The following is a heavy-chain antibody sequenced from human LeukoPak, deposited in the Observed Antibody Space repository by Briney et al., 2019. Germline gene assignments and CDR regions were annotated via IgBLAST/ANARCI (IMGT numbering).Heavy chain of an antibody. CDR3: ARTELGYCSGGSCRLDYYYGMDV. CDR2: ISAYNGNT. V-gene: IGHV1-18*01. Sequence: ASVKVSCKASGYTFTSYGISWVRQAPGQGLEWMGWISAYNGNTNYAQKLQGRVTMTTDTSTSTAYMELRSLRSDDTAVYYCARTELGYCSGGSCRLDYYYGMDVWGQGTTVTVSS. J-gene: IGHJ6*02. CDR1: GYTFTSYG. D-gene: IGHD2-15*01.